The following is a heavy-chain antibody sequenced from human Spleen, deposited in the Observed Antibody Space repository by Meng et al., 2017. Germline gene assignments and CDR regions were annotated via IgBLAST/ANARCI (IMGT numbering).Heavy chain of an antibody. CDR3: ARGRFVQRLFDY. CDR1: GASISGVHTY. J-gene: IGHJ4*02. D-gene: IGHD6-25*01. CDR2: MSYSGIT. Sequence: QVQLQQWGAGRCKSSETLSLTCAVSGASISGVHTYWDWIRQPPGKGLEWIVSMSYSGITYYNPSLKSRVTMSIDTSKNQLSLRLNSVSATDTAVYYCARGRFVQRLFDYWGQGTLVTVSS. V-gene: IGHV4-39*01.